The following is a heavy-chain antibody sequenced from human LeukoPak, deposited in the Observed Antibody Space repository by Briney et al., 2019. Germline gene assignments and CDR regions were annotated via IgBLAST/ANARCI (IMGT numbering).Heavy chain of an antibody. CDR1: GFSFSSYW. Sequence: GGSLRLSCAASGFSFSSYWMHWVRQAPGKGLVWVARIQYDGSTTNYADSVKGRFTTSRDNAKKTLYVQMNSLRAEDTAVYYCARASVAGVNLNALDIWGQGTMVTVSS. V-gene: IGHV3-74*01. J-gene: IGHJ3*02. D-gene: IGHD2-15*01. CDR3: ARASVAGVNLNALDI. CDR2: IQYDGSTT.